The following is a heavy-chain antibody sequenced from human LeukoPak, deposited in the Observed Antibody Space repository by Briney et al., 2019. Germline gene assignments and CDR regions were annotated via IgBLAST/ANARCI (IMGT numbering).Heavy chain of an antibody. CDR1: GFTFSTYS. CDR2: FTSRSRSI. D-gene: IGHD6-19*01. J-gene: IGHJ4*02. CDR3: AKDRRGSGWYYFDY. Sequence: GGSLRLSCAASGFTFSTYSMTWVRQAPGKGLEWVSSFTSRSRSIYYADSVKGRFTISRDDAKKSLYLQMNSLRAEDTAVYYCAKDRRGSGWYYFDYWGQGTLVTVSS. V-gene: IGHV3-21*01.